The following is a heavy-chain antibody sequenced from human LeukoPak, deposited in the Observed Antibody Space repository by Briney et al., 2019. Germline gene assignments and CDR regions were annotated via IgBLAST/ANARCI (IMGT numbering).Heavy chain of an antibody. D-gene: IGHD3-10*01. CDR3: ARAVGGDGSGSL. V-gene: IGHV4-61*05. J-gene: IGHJ4*02. CDR1: GGSIRTSSYY. Sequence: SETLSLICTVSGGSIRTSSYYWSWIRQPPGKGLEWIGYIYYRVTSDYNPSLKSRVTMSVDMSTRQISLKSSSVTAADTAVYYCARAVGGDGSGSLWGPGTLVTVSS. CDR2: IYYRVTS.